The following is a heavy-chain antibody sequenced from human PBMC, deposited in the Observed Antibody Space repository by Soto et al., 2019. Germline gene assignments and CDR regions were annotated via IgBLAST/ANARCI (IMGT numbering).Heavy chain of an antibody. J-gene: IGHJ4*02. CDR3: TRGGDPYKTGH. CDR1: GGSFSGYY. CDR2: IYYSGST. D-gene: IGHD3-9*01. Sequence: SETLSLTCAVYGGSFSGYYWSWVRQPPGKGLEWIGYIYYSGSTYYNPSLKSRVTISVDTSKNQFSLKLTSVNTADTAIYYCTRGGDPYKTGHWGQGTLVTAPQ. V-gene: IGHV4-34*01.